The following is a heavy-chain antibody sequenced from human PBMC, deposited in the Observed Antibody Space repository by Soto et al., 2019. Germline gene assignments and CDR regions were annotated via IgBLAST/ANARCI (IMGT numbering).Heavy chain of an antibody. J-gene: IGHJ3*02. V-gene: IGHV3-30*03. CDR3: AHLGGSGGAFDI. Sequence: QVQLVESGGGVVQPGRSLRLSCAASGFTFSSYGMHWVRQAPGKGLEWVAIISYDGSNKYYADSVKGRFTISRDNSKNSLYLKMHSLRTEDTAVYYCAHLGGSGGAFDIWGQGTMVTVSS. D-gene: IGHD3-16*01. CDR2: ISYDGSNK. CDR1: GFTFSSYG.